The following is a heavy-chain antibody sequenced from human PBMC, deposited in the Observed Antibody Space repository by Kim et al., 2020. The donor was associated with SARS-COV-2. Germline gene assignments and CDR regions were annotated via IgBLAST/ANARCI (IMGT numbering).Heavy chain of an antibody. D-gene: IGHD3-3*01. Sequence: VNGRFTTSRDNSKNTLYLQRNSLRAEDTAVYYCATTVGNPYDFWSKGMDVWGKGTTVTVSS. CDR3: ATTVGNPYDFWSKGMDV. V-gene: IGHV3-23*01. J-gene: IGHJ6*03.